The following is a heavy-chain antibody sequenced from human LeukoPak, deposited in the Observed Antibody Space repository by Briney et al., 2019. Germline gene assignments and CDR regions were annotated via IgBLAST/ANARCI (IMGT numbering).Heavy chain of an antibody. D-gene: IGHD3-16*01. CDR3: ATYLGAFDI. CDR2: ISGGGDST. Sequence: GGSLRLSCAASGFTFTTYAMSWVLQAPGKGLEWVSAISGGGDSTYYADSVKGRFTISRDNSKNTLYLQMNSLRAEDTAVHYCATYLGAFDIWGQGTMVTVSS. V-gene: IGHV3-23*01. CDR1: GFTFTTYA. J-gene: IGHJ3*02.